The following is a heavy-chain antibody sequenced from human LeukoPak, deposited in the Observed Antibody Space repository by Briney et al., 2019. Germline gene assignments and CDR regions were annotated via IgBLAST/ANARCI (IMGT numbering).Heavy chain of an antibody. Sequence: GGSLRLSCAASGFTFSNYGMHWVRQAPDKGLEWVAFIRYEGSSKYYADSVKGRFTISRDNSKNTLYLQMNSLRAEDTAVYYCAELGITMIGGVWGKGTTVTVSS. CDR2: IRYEGSSK. V-gene: IGHV3-30*02. CDR1: GFTFSNYG. CDR3: AELGITMIGGV. D-gene: IGHD3-10*02. J-gene: IGHJ6*04.